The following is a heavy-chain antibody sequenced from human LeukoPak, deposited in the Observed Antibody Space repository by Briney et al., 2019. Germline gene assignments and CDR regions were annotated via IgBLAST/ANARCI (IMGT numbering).Heavy chain of an antibody. D-gene: IGHD1-26*01. CDR2: IYYSGST. CDR3: ARHGAVVGGGSVSYYFDY. V-gene: IGHV4-59*08. CDR1: GGSISSYD. J-gene: IGHJ4*02. Sequence: PSETLSLTCTVSGGSISSYDWSWIRQPPGKGLEWIGYIYYSGSTTYNPPLKRRVTISVATSTNQFSLKLSSVPAAHTAVYYCARHGAVVGGGSVSYYFDYWGQGTLATVSS.